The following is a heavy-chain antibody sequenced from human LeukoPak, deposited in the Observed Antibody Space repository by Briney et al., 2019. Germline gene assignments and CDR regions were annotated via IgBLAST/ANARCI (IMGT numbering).Heavy chain of an antibody. CDR2: IWYDGSNK. CDR3: AKEGVASSFDH. V-gene: IGHV3-33*06. Sequence: GGSLRLSCAASGFTFSSYGMHWVRQAPGKGLEWVAVIWYDGSNKYYADSVKGRFTISRDNSKNTLYLQMNSLGAEDTAVYYCAKEGVASSFDHWGQGTLVTVSS. J-gene: IGHJ4*02. D-gene: IGHD2-15*01. CDR1: GFTFSSYG.